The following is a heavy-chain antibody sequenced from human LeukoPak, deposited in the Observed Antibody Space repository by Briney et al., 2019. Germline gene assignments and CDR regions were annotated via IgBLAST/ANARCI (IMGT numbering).Heavy chain of an antibody. D-gene: IGHD4-11*01. CDR2: IYDSGST. CDR1: GVSISTYY. CDR3: ARAQVDYNNGPGSQGYYSYGMDV. J-gene: IGHJ6*02. Sequence: SETLSLTCTVSGVSISTYYWSWIRQPPGKGLEWIGYIYDSGSTNYNPSLKSRVTISVDTSRNQFSLKLSSVTAADTAVYYCARAQVDYNNGPGSQGYYSYGMDVWGQGTTVTVSS. V-gene: IGHV4-59*01.